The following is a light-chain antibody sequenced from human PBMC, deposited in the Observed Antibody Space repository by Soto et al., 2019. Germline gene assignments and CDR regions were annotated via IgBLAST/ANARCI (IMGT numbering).Light chain of an antibody. V-gene: IGKV3-11*01. J-gene: IGKJ1*01. CDR1: QSVSSY. CDR3: QQRSNWPRT. CDR2: DAS. Sequence: EIVLTQSPATLSLSPGERATLSCRASQSVSSYLAWYQQKPSQAPRLLIYDASNRATGIPARFSGSGSGTDFTLTISSLEPEDFAVYYCQQRSNWPRTFGQGTKVDMK.